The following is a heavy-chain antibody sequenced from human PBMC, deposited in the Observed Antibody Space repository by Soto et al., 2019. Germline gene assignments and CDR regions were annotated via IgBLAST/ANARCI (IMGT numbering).Heavy chain of an antibody. CDR3: ARTESHFGYYYYVMDF. CDR2: IYYSGST. CDR1: GGSISSGGYY. D-gene: IGHD3-10*01. Sequence: SETLSLTCTVSGGSISSGGYYWSWLRQHPGKGLEWIGYIYYSGSTYYNPALKSRVTISIDTSKNQFSLKLSSVTAADAAVYYCARTESHFGYYYYVMDFWGQGTTVTVSS. J-gene: IGHJ6*02. V-gene: IGHV4-31*03.